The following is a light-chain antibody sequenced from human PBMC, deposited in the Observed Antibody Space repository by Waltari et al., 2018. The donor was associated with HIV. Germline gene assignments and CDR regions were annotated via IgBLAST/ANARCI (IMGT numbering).Light chain of an antibody. CDR2: LAS. Sequence: DTVLTQSPLSLPVTPGESASIPCRASQSLLHNNGNNYLDWYVQKPGQSPHLLIYLASHRASGVPERFSGSGSGTNFTLKMTRVEAEDVGTYYCLQSLHTPRFSFGPGTKVDI. CDR1: QSLLHNNGNNY. CDR3: LQSLHTPRFS. J-gene: IGKJ3*01. V-gene: IGKV2-28*01.